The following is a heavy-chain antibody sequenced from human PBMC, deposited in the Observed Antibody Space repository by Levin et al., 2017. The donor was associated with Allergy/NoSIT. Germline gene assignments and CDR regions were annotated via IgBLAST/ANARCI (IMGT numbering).Heavy chain of an antibody. Sequence: NSGGSLRLSCAASGFTFSNAWMSWVRQAPGKGLEWVGRIKSKTDGGTTDYAAPVKGRFTISRDDSKNTLYLQMNSLKTEDTAVYYCTTDRYDSSGYYYGLEAWFDPWGQGTLVTVSS. CDR3: TTDRYDSSGYYYGLEAWFDP. J-gene: IGHJ5*02. CDR1: GFTFSNAW. D-gene: IGHD3-22*01. CDR2: IKSKTDGGTT. V-gene: IGHV3-15*01.